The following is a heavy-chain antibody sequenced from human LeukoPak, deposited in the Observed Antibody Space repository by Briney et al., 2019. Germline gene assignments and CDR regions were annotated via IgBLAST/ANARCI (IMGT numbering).Heavy chain of an antibody. CDR3: TRDQTPYY. V-gene: IGHV3-49*04. Sequence: PGGSLRLSCTTSGFTFGDYAMTWVRQAPGKGLEWVGFIRSKIYDGTPEYAASVKGRFTISRDDSKGIAYLQMNSLKTEDTGVYYCTRDQTPYYWGQGTLVTVS. CDR2: IRSKIYDGTP. CDR1: GFTFGDYA. J-gene: IGHJ4*02.